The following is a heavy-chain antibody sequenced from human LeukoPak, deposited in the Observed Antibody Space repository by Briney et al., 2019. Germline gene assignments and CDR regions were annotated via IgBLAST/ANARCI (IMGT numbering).Heavy chain of an antibody. J-gene: IGHJ4*02. D-gene: IGHD5-18*01. V-gene: IGHV3-7*03. Sequence: PGGSLRLSCAASGFIFSSYWMSWVRQAPGKGLEWVANINQDGSEKYYVDSVKGRFTISRDNAKNSLYLQMNSLRAEDTAVYYCALTQGVDTAMDLWGQGTLVTVSS. CDR3: ALTQGVDTAMDL. CDR2: INQDGSEK. CDR1: GFIFSSYW.